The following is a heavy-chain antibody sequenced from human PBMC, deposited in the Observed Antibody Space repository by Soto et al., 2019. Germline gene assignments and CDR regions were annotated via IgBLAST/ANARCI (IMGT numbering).Heavy chain of an antibody. V-gene: IGHV3-15*01. D-gene: IGHD2-8*01. CDR3: TTDRLPYCTNGVCYFYGPKSFICRGGSCYLRNGAFDI. CDR1: GFTFSNAW. Sequence: GGSLRLSCAASGFTFSNAWMSWVRQAPGKGLEWVGRIKSKTDGGTTDYAAPVKGRFTISRDDSKNTLYLQMNSLKTEDTAVYCCTTDRLPYCTNGVCYFYGPKSFICRGGSCYLRNGAFDIWGQGTRVTVAS. CDR2: IKSKTDGGTT. J-gene: IGHJ3*02.